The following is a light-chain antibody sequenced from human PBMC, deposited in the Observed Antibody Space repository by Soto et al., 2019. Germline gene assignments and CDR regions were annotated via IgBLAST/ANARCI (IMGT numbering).Light chain of an antibody. V-gene: IGKV1-5*03. CDR3: QQYNSYQYT. CDR2: KAS. J-gene: IGKJ2*01. CDR1: QSISSW. Sequence: DIQMTQSPSTLSASVGDRVTITCRASQSISSWLAWYQQKPGKAPKLLIYKASSLESGVPPRFSGSGSGTEFTLTISSLQPDDFATYYCQQYNSYQYTFGQGTKLEIK.